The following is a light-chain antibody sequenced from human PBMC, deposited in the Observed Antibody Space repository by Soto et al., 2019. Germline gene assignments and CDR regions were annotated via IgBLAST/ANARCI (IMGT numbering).Light chain of an antibody. V-gene: IGKV3-15*01. CDR2: RVS. CDR3: QQYYHWPIT. Sequence: IVMTQSPATLSVSPGEGATLSCRASQDVGSLVAWYQQKPGQAPRLLIYRVSTRATDIAARFTGSGSGTDFTLSISSLQTEDFAVYYCQQYYHWPITFGPGTRLETK. J-gene: IGKJ5*01. CDR1: QDVGSL.